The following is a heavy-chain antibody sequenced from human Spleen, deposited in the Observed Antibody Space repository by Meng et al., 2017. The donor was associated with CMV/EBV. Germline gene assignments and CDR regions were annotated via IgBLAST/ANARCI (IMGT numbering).Heavy chain of an antibody. D-gene: IGHD4-23*01. Sequence: SETLSLTCTVFGVSTTSTSHYWVWIRQPPGKGLEWIGSVYYSGNGYYNPSLKSRVTISVDTSKNQFSLKLSAVTAADTAVYYCARGYGGNSYFDYWGQGTLVTVSS. CDR3: ARGYGGNSYFDY. V-gene: IGHV4-39*07. CDR2: VYYSGNG. J-gene: IGHJ4*02. CDR1: GVSTTSTSHY.